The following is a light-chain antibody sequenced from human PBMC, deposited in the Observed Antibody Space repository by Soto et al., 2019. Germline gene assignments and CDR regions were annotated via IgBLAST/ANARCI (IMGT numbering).Light chain of an antibody. CDR2: EVS. J-gene: IGLJ1*01. V-gene: IGLV2-8*01. CDR3: SSYAGSNNWN. Sequence: QSALTQPPSASGSPGQSVTISCTGTSSDVGGYNYVSWYQQHPGKAPKLMIYEVSKRPSGVPDRFAGSKYGKTASLTVSGIQAEDEADYYCSSYAGSNNWNFGTGTKLTVL. CDR1: SSDVGGYNY.